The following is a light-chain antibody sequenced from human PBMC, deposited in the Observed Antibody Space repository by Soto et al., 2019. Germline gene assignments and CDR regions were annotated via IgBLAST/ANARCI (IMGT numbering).Light chain of an antibody. Sequence: QAVLTQPASVSGSPGQSITISCTGTSGDVDSHYVAWYQQHPNKAPKVLIYEGNNRPSGVSDRFSGSKSGNTASLTISGLQAEDEADYYCSSHTPNITLFGGGTKLTVL. CDR1: SGDVDSHY. J-gene: IGLJ2*01. V-gene: IGLV2-14*03. CDR3: SSHTPNITL. CDR2: EGN.